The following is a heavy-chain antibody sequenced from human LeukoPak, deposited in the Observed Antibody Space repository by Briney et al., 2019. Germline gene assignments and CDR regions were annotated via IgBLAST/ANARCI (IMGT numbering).Heavy chain of an antibody. V-gene: IGHV3-66*01. D-gene: IGHD1-26*01. Sequence: PGGSLRLSCAASGFTVITNYMSWVRQAPGKGLEWVSVIYSGGGTYYADSVKGRFTISRDNSKNTLYLQINSLRAEDTAVYYCARSIHSGSYFDYWGQGSLVTVSS. CDR2: IYSGGGT. CDR1: GFTVITNY. J-gene: IGHJ4*02. CDR3: ARSIHSGSYFDY.